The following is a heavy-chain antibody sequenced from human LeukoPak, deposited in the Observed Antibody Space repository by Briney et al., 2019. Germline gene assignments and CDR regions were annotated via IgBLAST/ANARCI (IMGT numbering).Heavy chain of an antibody. V-gene: IGHV5-51*01. CDR1: GYSFTNYW. CDR3: ARRLTTANWFDP. J-gene: IGHJ5*02. CDR2: IYPGDSDT. Sequence: GESLKISCTGSGYSFTNYWIAWVRQMPGKGLEWMGVIYPGDSDTRYSPSSQGQVTISADKSISTAYLQWSSLEASDTAMYYCARRLTTANWFDPWGQGTLVTVSS. D-gene: IGHD4-11*01.